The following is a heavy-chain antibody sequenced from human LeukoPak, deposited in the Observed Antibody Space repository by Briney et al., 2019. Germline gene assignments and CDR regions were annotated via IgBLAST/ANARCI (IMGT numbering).Heavy chain of an antibody. CDR3: ARDRGRYFDL. CDR1: GGXISSSNC. J-gene: IGHJ2*01. Sequence: SETLSLTCAVSGGXISSSNCWTWVRQPPGKGLGWIGEVYHSGSTNYNPSLKSRVTLSVDKSKNKFSLKLTSVTAADTAVYYCARDRGRYFDLWGRGTLVTVSS. CDR2: VYHSGST. V-gene: IGHV4-4*02.